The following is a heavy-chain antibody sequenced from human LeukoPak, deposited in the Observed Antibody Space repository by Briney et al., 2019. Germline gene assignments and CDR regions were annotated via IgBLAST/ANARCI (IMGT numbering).Heavy chain of an antibody. D-gene: IGHD6-13*01. CDR3: AYIAAAGTDY. Sequence: AASVKVSCKASGYTFTSYDINWVRHATGQGLEWMGWMSPNSGDTGYAQKFQGRVTMTRDTSTSTVYMELSSLRSEDTAVYYCAYIAAAGTDYWGQGTLVTVSS. V-gene: IGHV1-8*01. J-gene: IGHJ4*02. CDR2: MSPNSGDT. CDR1: GYTFTSYD.